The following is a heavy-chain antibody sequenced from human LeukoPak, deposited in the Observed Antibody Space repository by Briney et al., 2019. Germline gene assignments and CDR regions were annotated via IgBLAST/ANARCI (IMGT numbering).Heavy chain of an antibody. J-gene: IGHJ4*02. D-gene: IGHD1-26*01. CDR3: ARGQAYSGSFSFHFDF. CDR1: GFSVSSNY. Sequence: GGSLRLSCAASGFSVSSNYINWVRQAPGKGLEWVSVIYNGGNTNYAGSVKGRFTISRDRSKNTLYLQMNSLRVEDTAVYYCARGQAYSGSFSFHFDFRGQGTLVTVSS. V-gene: IGHV3-66*01. CDR2: IYNGGNT.